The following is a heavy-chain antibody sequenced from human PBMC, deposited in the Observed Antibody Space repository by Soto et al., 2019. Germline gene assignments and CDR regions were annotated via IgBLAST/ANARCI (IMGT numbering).Heavy chain of an antibody. CDR2: ISHSGSV. CDR1: GDSISTNYF. Sequence: QVLLQESGPGLVQPSGTLSLSCAVSGDSISTNYFWGWVRQPPGKGLEWVGDISHSGSVNYNPSLKCRVTISIDKSKHQFSLKLNSVTAAATAVYFCSRSFGWYAIDYWGQGTLVIVSS. CDR3: SRSFGWYAIDY. D-gene: IGHD6-19*01. J-gene: IGHJ4*02. V-gene: IGHV4-4*02.